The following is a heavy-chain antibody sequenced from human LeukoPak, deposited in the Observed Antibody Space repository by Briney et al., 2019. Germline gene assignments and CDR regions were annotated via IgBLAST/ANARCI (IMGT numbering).Heavy chain of an antibody. CDR2: MFYSGTT. CDR1: GVSITTYY. V-gene: IGHV4-59*01. D-gene: IGHD3-10*01. Sequence: SETLSHTCTVSGVSITTYYWNWVRQPPGKGLEWIGHMFYSGTTSYNPSLKSRVAMSVDTFKSRVSLTVTSVTAADTAVYYCVGEKSFFGEAIWSQGTLVTVSS. J-gene: IGHJ3*02. CDR3: VGEKSFFGEAI.